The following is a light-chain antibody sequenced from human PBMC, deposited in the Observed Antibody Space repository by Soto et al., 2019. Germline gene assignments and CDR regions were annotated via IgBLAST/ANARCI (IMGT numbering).Light chain of an antibody. CDR2: WAT. J-gene: IGKJ2*01. V-gene: IGKV4-1*01. CDR3: QQYYRAPYT. Sequence: DIVMTQSPDSLAVSLGERATINCKSSQSLLYTSNSRYYLAWYQQRPGQPPKLLLYWATTRESGVPARFSGSGSVTEFALTISSLQAEDVAIYYCQQYYRAPYTFGQGTKLEIK. CDR1: QSLLYTSNSRYY.